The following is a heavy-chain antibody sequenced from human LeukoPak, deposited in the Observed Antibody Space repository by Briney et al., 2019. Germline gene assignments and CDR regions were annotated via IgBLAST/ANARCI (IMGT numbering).Heavy chain of an antibody. D-gene: IGHD6-19*01. Sequence: ASVKVSCKTSGYSENFYGITWVRQVAGQGLEWMGWISAQHGQTEYAPNSQDRVTMTTDTYTNTAYMELRSLRSDDTAVYYCARAPHSSGWFSWFDPWGQGTLVAVSS. CDR2: ISAQHGQT. CDR1: GYSENFYG. V-gene: IGHV1-18*01. J-gene: IGHJ5*02. CDR3: ARAPHSSGWFSWFDP.